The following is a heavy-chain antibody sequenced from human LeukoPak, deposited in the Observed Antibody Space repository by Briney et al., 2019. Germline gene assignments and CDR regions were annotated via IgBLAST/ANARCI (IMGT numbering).Heavy chain of an antibody. Sequence: SETLSLICAVYGGSFSGFHWNWIRQPPGKGLEWIGDINHSGSTNYNPSLKSRVTISVDKSKNQFSLKLSSVTAADTAVYYCARDLMGEYSSGWYSYWGQGTLVTVSS. CDR2: INHSGST. V-gene: IGHV4-34*01. D-gene: IGHD6-19*01. CDR3: ARDLMGEYSSGWYSY. J-gene: IGHJ4*02. CDR1: GGSFSGFH.